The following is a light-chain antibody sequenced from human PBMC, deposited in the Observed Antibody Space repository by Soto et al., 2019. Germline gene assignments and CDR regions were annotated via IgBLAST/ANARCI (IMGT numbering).Light chain of an antibody. CDR3: QQYGASPFT. V-gene: IGKV3-20*01. CDR1: ESIYINS. J-gene: IGKJ3*01. CDR2: GAS. Sequence: EIVLTQSPGTLSLSPGESATLSCKASESIYINSFAWYYQKPDQPPSLLIYGASTRATGIPGRFSGSGSGTDFVLSIDRLEVEDSGIYYCQQYGASPFTFGPGTRVDIK.